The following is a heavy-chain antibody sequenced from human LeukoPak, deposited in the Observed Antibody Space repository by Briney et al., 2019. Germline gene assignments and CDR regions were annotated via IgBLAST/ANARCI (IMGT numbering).Heavy chain of an antibody. D-gene: IGHD5-18*01. Sequence: PSGTLSLTCAVYGGSSSVYYWSWVRHPPGKGLEWIGYINHSGSTNYNPSLKSRVTISVDTSKNQFSLKLSSVTAADTAMYYCARVDTAMDYYFDYWGQGTLVTVSS. CDR1: GGSSSVYY. CDR2: INHSGST. CDR3: ARVDTAMDYYFDY. V-gene: IGHV4-34*01. J-gene: IGHJ4*02.